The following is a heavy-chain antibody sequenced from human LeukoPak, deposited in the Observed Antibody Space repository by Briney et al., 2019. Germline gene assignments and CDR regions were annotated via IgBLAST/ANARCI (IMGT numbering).Heavy chain of an antibody. V-gene: IGHV1-69*17. CDR2: IIPIIGIA. J-gene: IGHJ4*02. D-gene: IGHD5-24*01. CDR1: GCTFSSYT. CDR3: ARDRTGRDGYNFPGY. Sequence: ASVKVSXKASGCTFSSYTISWVRQAPGQGLEWMGGIIPIIGIANYAQKFQGRVTITADKSTSTAYMELSSLRSEDTAVYYCARDRTGRDGYNFPGYWGQGTLVTVSS.